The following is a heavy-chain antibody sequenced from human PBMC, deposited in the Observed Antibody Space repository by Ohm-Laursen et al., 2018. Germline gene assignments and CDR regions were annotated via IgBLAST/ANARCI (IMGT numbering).Heavy chain of an antibody. CDR1: GFTFSNYG. CDR3: AKDPLWDSSGYYFGPRKGGDNLDY. Sequence: SLRLSCTASGFTFSNYGMNWVRQAPGKGLEWVSSISDSGGDTYYADSVKGRFTISRDNSKNTLYLQMNSLRADDTAVYYCAKDPLWDSSGYYFGPRKGGDNLDYWGQGTLVTVSS. J-gene: IGHJ4*02. D-gene: IGHD3-22*01. CDR2: ISDSGGDT. V-gene: IGHV3-23*01.